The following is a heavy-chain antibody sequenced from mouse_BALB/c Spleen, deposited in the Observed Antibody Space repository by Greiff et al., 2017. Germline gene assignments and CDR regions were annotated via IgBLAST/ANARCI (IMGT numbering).Heavy chain of an antibody. V-gene: IGHV2-9*02. CDR2: IWAGGST. CDR1: GFSLTSYG. J-gene: IGHJ3*01. Sequence: VKLVESGPGLVAPSQSLSITCTVSGFSLTSYGVHWVRQPPGKGLEWLGVIWAGGSTNYNSALMSRLSISKDNSKSQVFLKMNSLQTDDTAMYYCARAGDGYRFAYWGQGTLVTVSA. D-gene: IGHD2-3*01. CDR3: ARAGDGYRFAY.